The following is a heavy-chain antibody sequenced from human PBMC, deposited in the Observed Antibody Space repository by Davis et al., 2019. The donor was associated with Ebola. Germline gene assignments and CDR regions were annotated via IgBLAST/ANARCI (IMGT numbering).Heavy chain of an antibody. J-gene: IGHJ4*02. D-gene: IGHD6-13*01. Sequence: GGSLRLSCAASGFTFSSYSMNWVRQAPGKGLEWVSSISSDSDYIYYADSAKGRFTISRDNAKNTLYLQMNSLRAEDTAVYYCARGPYSSSSGGYLNYWGQGTLVTVSS. V-gene: IGHV3-21*01. CDR1: GFTFSSYS. CDR2: ISSDSDYI. CDR3: ARGPYSSSSGGYLNY.